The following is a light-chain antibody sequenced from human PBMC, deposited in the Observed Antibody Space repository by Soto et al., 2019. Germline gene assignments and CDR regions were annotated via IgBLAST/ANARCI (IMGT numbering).Light chain of an antibody. J-gene: IGKJ2*01. CDR2: WAS. CDR3: QQYYSTPPYT. CDR1: QSVLYSSNNKNY. Sequence: DIVMTQSPDSLAVSLGERATINCKSSQSVLYSSNNKNYLAWYQQKPGQPPKLLIYWASTRESGVPDRFSGSGSGTDFTLTISSLQAEDGAGYYWQQYYSTPPYTFGQGTKLEIK. V-gene: IGKV4-1*01.